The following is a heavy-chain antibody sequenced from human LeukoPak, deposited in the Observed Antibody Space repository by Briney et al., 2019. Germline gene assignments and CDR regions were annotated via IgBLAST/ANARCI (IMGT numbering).Heavy chain of an antibody. D-gene: IGHD3-22*01. CDR1: GGSISSGDYY. CDR2: IYYSGST. Sequence: SETLSLTCTVSGGSISSGDYYWSWIRQPPGKGLEWIGYIYYSGSTYYNPSLKSRVTISVDTSKNQFSLKLSSVTAADTAVYYCARGASGRLLRRWDYWGQGTLVTVSS. CDR3: ARGASGRLLRRWDY. V-gene: IGHV4-30-4*01. J-gene: IGHJ4*02.